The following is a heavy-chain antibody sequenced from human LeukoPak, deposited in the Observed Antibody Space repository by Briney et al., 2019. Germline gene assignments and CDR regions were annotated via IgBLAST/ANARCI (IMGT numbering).Heavy chain of an antibody. D-gene: IGHD6-19*01. J-gene: IGHJ3*02. CDR3: AKAGRSGWYPGWPFDI. Sequence: GGSLILSCAASGFTFSSYSMNWVRQAPGKGREWVSSISSSSSYIYYADSVKGRFTISRDNSKNTLYLQMNSLRAEDTAVYYCAKAGRSGWYPGWPFDIWGQGTMVTVSS. CDR2: ISSSSSYI. V-gene: IGHV3-21*04. CDR1: GFTFSSYS.